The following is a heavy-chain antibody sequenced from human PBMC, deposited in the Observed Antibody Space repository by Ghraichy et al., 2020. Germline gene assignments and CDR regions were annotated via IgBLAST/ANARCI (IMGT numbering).Heavy chain of an antibody. CDR1: GFTFSSYW. CDR3: AREGTLVTRSPLRYYYYMDV. V-gene: IGHV3-74*01. CDR2: INSDGSST. D-gene: IGHD3-9*01. Sequence: GGSLRLSCAASGFTFSSYWMHWVRQAPGKGLVWVSRINSDGSSTSYADSVKGRFTISRDNAKNTLYLQMNSLRAEDTAVYYCAREGTLVTRSPLRYYYYMDVWGKGTTVTVSS. J-gene: IGHJ6*03.